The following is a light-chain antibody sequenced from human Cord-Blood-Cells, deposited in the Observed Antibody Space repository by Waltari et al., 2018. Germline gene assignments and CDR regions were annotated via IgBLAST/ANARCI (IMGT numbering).Light chain of an antibody. CDR1: SSDVGSYNR. Sequence: QSALTQPPSVSGSPGQSVTISCTGTSSDVGSYNRVSWYQQPPGTAPKLMIYEVSNRPSGVPDRFSGSKSGTTASLTISGLQAEDEADYCCSSYTSSSTFDVVFGGGTKLTVL. J-gene: IGLJ2*01. CDR3: SSYTSSSTFDVV. CDR2: EVS. V-gene: IGLV2-18*02.